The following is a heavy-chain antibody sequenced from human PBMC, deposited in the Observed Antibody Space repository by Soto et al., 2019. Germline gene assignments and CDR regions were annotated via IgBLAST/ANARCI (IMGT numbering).Heavy chain of an antibody. CDR2: IYYSGST. CDR3: NLAAAGPRLDAFDI. CDR1: GGSISSGGYY. Sequence: SETLSLTCTVSGGSISSGGYYWSWIRQHPGKVLEWIGFIYYSGSTYYNPSLKSRVTISVDTSKNQFSLKLSSVTAADTAVYYCNLAAAGPRLDAFDIWGQGTMVTVSS. J-gene: IGHJ3*02. V-gene: IGHV4-31*03. D-gene: IGHD6-13*01.